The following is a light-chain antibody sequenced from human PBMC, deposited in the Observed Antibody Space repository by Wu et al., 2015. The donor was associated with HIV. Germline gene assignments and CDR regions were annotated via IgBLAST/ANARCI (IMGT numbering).Light chain of an antibody. CDR3: QQLNSFPLT. V-gene: IGKV1-13*02. CDR2: DAP. CDR1: QDIFTY. Sequence: AIQLTQSPSSLSASIGDRVNITCRASQDIFTYLAWYQQTPGKAPRVLIYDAPTLQSGVSSRFSGSGSGTHFTLTISGLQREDFAIYFCQQLNSFPLTFGQGSRLEI. J-gene: IGKJ5*01.